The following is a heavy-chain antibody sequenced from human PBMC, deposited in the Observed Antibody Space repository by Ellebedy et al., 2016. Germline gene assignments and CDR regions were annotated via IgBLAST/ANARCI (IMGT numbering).Heavy chain of an antibody. J-gene: IGHJ3*02. Sequence: GGSLRLXXAASGFTFSSYWMSWVRQAPGKGLEWVANIKQDGSEKYYVDSVKGRFTISRDNAKNSLYLQMNSLRAEDTAVYYCARDHGWFGESDAFDIWGQGTMVTVSS. D-gene: IGHD3-10*01. CDR2: IKQDGSEK. CDR3: ARDHGWFGESDAFDI. V-gene: IGHV3-7*04. CDR1: GFTFSSYW.